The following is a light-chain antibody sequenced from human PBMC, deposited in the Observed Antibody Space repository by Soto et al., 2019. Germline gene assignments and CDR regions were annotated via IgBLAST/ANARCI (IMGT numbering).Light chain of an antibody. CDR1: QSISSW. Sequence: DIQMTQSPSTLSGSVGDRVTITCRASQSISSWLAWYQQKQGKAPKLLIYDAANLESGVPSRFSGSGSGTEFTLTISSLQPDDFATYYCQHYNSYSEAFGQGTKVDIK. V-gene: IGKV1-5*01. J-gene: IGKJ1*01. CDR3: QHYNSYSEA. CDR2: DAA.